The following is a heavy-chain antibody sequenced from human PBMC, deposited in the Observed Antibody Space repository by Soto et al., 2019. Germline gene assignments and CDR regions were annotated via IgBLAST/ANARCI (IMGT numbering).Heavy chain of an antibody. CDR3: AKGGYYFDSSGYFDY. CDR1: GFTFSSYA. CDR2: ISSSGVNT. D-gene: IGHD3-22*01. V-gene: IGHV3-23*01. J-gene: IGHJ4*02. Sequence: EVQLLESAGGLVQPGGSLRLSCVASGFTFSSYAMSWVRQAPGKGLEWVSAISSSGVNTYNADSVKGRFTISRDNSKKMLYLQMNSLRAEDTAVYYCAKGGYYFDSSGYFDYWGLGTLVTVSS.